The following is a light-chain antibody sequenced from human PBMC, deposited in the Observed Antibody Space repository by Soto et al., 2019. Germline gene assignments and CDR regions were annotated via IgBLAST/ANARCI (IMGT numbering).Light chain of an antibody. V-gene: IGKV1-5*03. CDR3: QHYNSYSEA. Sequence: DIQMTQSPSTLSGSVGDRFSSACRSSETISSWLAWYQQKPGKAPNLLIYKASTLKSGVPSRFSGSGSGTEFTLTISSLQPDDFATYYCQHYNSYSEAFGQGTKVDI. J-gene: IGKJ1*01. CDR2: KAS. CDR1: ETISSW.